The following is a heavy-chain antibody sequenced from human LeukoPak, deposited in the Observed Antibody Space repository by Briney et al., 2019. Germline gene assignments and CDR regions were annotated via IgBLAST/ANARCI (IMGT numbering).Heavy chain of an antibody. D-gene: IGHD3-22*01. V-gene: IGHV4-39*01. CDR3: ASLGVISY. CDR1: GGSISSYY. J-gene: IGHJ4*02. CDR2: IYYSGST. Sequence: TSETLSLTCTVSGGSISSYYWGWIRQPPGKGLEWIGSIYYSGSTYYNPSLKSRVTISVDTSKNQFSLKLSSVTAADTAVYYCASLGVISYWGQGTLVTVSS.